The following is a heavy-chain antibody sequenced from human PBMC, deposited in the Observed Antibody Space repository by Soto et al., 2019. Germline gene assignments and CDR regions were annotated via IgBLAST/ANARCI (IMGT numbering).Heavy chain of an antibody. CDR3: ARDESFTVPPPLDY. CDR1: GFTFSSYW. V-gene: IGHV3-7*03. J-gene: IGHJ4*02. CDR2: IKQDGSEK. Sequence: PGGSLRLSCAASGFTFSSYWMSWVRQAPGKGLEWVANIKQDGSEKYYVDSVKGRFTISRDNAKNSLYLQMNSLRAEDTAVYYCARDESFTVPPPLDYWGQGTLVTVSS. D-gene: IGHD4-17*01.